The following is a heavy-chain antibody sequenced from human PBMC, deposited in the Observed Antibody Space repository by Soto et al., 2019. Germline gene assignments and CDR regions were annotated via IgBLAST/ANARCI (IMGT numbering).Heavy chain of an antibody. Sequence: QVQLVESGGGVVQPGRSLRLSCAASGFTFSSYGMHWVRQAPGKGLEWVAVIWYDGSNKYYADSVKGRFTISRDNSKNTLYLQMNSLRAEVTAVFYCARGIPYDYVWGSYRYTLDYWGQGTLVTVSS. CDR3: ARGIPYDYVWGSYRYTLDY. CDR1: GFTFSSYG. D-gene: IGHD3-16*02. V-gene: IGHV3-33*01. CDR2: IWYDGSNK. J-gene: IGHJ4*02.